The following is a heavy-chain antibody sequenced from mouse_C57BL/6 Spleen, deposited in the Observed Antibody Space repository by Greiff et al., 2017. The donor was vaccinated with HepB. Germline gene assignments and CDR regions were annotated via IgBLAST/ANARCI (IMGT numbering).Heavy chain of an antibody. Sequence: QVQLKESGPELVKPGASVKISCKASGYAFSSSWMNWVKQRPGKGLEWIGRIYPGDGDTNYNGKFKGKATLTADKSSSTAYMQLSSLTSEDSAVYFCARPPYDGYYDAMDYWGQGTSVTVSS. CDR2: IYPGDGDT. CDR3: ARPPYDGYYDAMDY. D-gene: IGHD2-3*01. V-gene: IGHV1-82*01. J-gene: IGHJ4*01. CDR1: GYAFSSSW.